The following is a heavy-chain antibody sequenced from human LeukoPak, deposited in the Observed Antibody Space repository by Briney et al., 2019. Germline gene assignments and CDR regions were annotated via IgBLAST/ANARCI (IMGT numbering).Heavy chain of an antibody. D-gene: IGHD6-13*01. J-gene: IGHJ3*02. CDR2: IKQDGSEK. V-gene: IGHV3-7*03. Sequence: PGGSLRLSCETAGFNFSSYVMHWVRQAPGKGLEWVANIKQDGSEKYYMDSVKGRFTISRDNAKNSLYLQLNSLRAEDTAVYYCARVGVAAAGPAFDIWGQGTMVTVSS. CDR1: GFNFSSYV. CDR3: ARVGVAAAGPAFDI.